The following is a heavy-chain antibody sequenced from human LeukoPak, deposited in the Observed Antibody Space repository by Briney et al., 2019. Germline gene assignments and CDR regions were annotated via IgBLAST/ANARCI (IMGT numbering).Heavy chain of an antibody. Sequence: PGGSLRLSCIASGFVFSRDNMNWVRQAPGKGLEWVAHISKTIYYADSVQGRFTISRDNAKNSLYVQMSNLRVDDTAMYYCVREVGRPKTFYFDSWGRGTPVTVSS. CDR2: ISKTI. D-gene: IGHD3-16*01. J-gene: IGHJ4*02. CDR3: VREVGRPKTFYFDS. CDR1: GFVFSRDN. V-gene: IGHV3-48*04.